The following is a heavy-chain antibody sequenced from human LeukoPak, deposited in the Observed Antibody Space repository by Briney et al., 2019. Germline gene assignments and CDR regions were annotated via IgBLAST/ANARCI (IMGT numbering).Heavy chain of an antibody. V-gene: IGHV1-69*05. D-gene: IGHD6-6*01. CDR1: GGTFSSYA. CDR3: ARGSEYSSSSDDY. CDR2: IIPIFGTA. Sequence: ASVKVSCKASGGTFSSYAISWVRQAPGQGLEWMGGIIPIFGTANYAQKFQGRVTITTDESTSTAYMELSRLRSDDTAVYYCARGSEYSSSSDDYWGQGTLVTVSS. J-gene: IGHJ4*02.